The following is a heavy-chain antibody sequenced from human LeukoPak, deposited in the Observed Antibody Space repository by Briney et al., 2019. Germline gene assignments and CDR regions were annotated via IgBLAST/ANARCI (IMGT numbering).Heavy chain of an antibody. D-gene: IGHD6-19*01. V-gene: IGHV3-66*01. J-gene: IGHJ4*02. Sequence: PGGSLRLSCAASGYTVSSNYMSWVRQAPGKGLEWVSVIYSGGSTYYADSVKGRFTISRDNSKNTLYLQMNSLRAEDTAVYYCARDRTSSGWYGQFDYWGQGTLVTVSS. CDR2: IYSGGST. CDR3: ARDRTSSGWYGQFDY. CDR1: GYTVSSNY.